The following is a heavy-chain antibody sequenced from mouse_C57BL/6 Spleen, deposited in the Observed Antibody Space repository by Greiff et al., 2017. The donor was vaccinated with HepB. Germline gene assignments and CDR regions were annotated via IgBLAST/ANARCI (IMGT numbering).Heavy chain of an antibody. J-gene: IGHJ3*01. CDR1: GYTFTDYY. D-gene: IGHD2-1*01. CDR2: INPNNGGT. Sequence: EVQLQQSGPELVKPGASVKISCKASGYTFTDYYMNWVKQSHGKSLEWIGDINPNNGGTSYNQKFKGKATLTVDKSSSTAYMELRSLTSEDSAVYYCARYRNYEEWFAYWGQGTLVTVSA. CDR3: ARYRNYEEWFAY. V-gene: IGHV1-26*01.